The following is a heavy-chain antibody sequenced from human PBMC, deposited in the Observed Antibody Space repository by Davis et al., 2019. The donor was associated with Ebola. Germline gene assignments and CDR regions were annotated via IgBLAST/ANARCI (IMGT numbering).Heavy chain of an antibody. J-gene: IGHJ4*02. CDR3: ATGRGGYSYALYYFDY. D-gene: IGHD5-18*01. CDR1: GFTFSTYA. V-gene: IGHV3-48*02. Sequence: PGGSLRLSCAASGFTFSTYAMNWVRQAPGKGLEWVSYISSSSSTIYYADSVKGRFTISRDNAKNSLYLQMNSLRDEDTAVYYCATGRGGYSYALYYFDYWGQGTLVTVSS. CDR2: ISSSSSTI.